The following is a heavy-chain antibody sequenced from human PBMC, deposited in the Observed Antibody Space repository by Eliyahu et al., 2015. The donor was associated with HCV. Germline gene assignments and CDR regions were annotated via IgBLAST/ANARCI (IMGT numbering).Heavy chain of an antibody. CDR3: AKGSLPGGFWRNTLLDY. D-gene: IGHD3-3*01. J-gene: IGHJ4*02. Sequence: EVQLVESGGGLVQPGRSLRLSCAASGFTFDDYAMHWVRQAPGKGLGWVSGINWNSGSVGYADSVRGRFTISRDNAKSTLYLQMNSLRAEDTALYFCAKGSLPGGFWRNTLLDYWGQGSLVTVSS. CDR1: GFTFDDYA. V-gene: IGHV3-9*01. CDR2: INWNSGSV.